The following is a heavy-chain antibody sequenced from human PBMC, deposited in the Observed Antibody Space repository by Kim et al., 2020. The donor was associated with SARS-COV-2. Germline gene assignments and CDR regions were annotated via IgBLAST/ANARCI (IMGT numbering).Heavy chain of an antibody. Sequence: ASVKVSCKASGGTFSSYAISWVRQAPGQGLEWMGGIIPIFGTANYAQKFQGRVTITADESTSTTYMELSSLRFEDTAVYYCARDTGWLQFSSFDYWGQGTLVTVSS. D-gene: IGHD5-12*01. CDR3: ARDTGWLQFSSFDY. J-gene: IGHJ4*02. CDR2: IIPIFGTA. CDR1: GGTFSSYA. V-gene: IGHV1-69*13.